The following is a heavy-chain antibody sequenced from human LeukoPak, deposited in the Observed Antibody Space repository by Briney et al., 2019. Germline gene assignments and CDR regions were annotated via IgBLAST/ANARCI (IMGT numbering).Heavy chain of an antibody. V-gene: IGHV1-46*01. CDR1: GYTFTSYY. CDR2: INPSGGST. CDR3: ARLRSLGYDSSGYYYFDY. Sequence: ASVTVSCKASGYTFTSYYMHWVRQAPGQGLEWMGIINPSGGSTSYAQKFQGRVTMTRDMSTSTVYMELSSLRSEDTAVYYCARLRSLGYDSSGYYYFDYWGQGTLVTVSS. D-gene: IGHD3-22*01. J-gene: IGHJ4*02.